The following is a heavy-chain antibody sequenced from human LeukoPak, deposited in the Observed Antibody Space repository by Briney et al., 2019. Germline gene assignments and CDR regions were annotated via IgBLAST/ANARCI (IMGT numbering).Heavy chain of an antibody. V-gene: IGHV3-21*01. D-gene: IGHD3-22*01. CDR2: ISSSSSYI. CDR1: GFTFSSYS. CDR3: ARGPSYYYDSSGRIFDY. J-gene: IGHJ4*02. Sequence: GGSLRLSCAASGFTFSSYSMNWVRQAPGKGLEWVSSISSSSSYIYYADSVKGRFTISRDNAKNSLYLQTNSLRAEDTAVYYCARGPSYYYDSSGRIFDYWGQGTLVTVSS.